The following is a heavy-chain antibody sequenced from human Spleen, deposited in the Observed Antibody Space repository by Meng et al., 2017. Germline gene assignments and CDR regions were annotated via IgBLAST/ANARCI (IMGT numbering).Heavy chain of an antibody. D-gene: IGHD3-10*01. CDR3: AKDKAGGWFGELLPRDYYGMDV. V-gene: IGHV3-43D*04. CDR2: INWDGGST. CDR1: GFTFDDYA. Sequence: GESLKISCAASGFTFDDYAMHWVRQVPGKGLEWVSSINWDGGSTYYADSVKGRFTISRDNSKNSLYLQMNSLRAEDTALYYCAKDKAGGWFGELLPRDYYGMDVWGQGTMVTVSS. J-gene: IGHJ6*02.